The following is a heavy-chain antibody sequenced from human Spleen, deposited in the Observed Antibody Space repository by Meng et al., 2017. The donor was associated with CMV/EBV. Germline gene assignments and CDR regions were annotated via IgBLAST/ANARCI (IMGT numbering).Heavy chain of an antibody. CDR3: ARGVMGTVTTSPSNY. Sequence: GGSLRLSCKAFGLPFSASYMTWVRQAPGKGLEWVSYISGGGSYTNNEDSVRGRFTISRDNAKNSLYLQMNSLRAEDTAVYYCARGVMGTVTTSPSNYWGQGTLVTVSS. J-gene: IGHJ4*02. V-gene: IGHV3-11*06. CDR2: ISGGGSYT. CDR1: GLPFSASY. D-gene: IGHD4-11*01.